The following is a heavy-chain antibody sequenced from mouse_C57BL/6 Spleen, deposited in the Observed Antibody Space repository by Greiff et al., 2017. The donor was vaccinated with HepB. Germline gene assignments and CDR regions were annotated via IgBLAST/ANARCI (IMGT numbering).Heavy chain of an antibody. V-gene: IGHV5-4*01. Sequence: VQLKESGGGLVKPGGSLKLSCAASGFTFSSYAMSWVRQTPEKRLEWVATISDGGSYTYYPDNVKGRFTISRDNAKNNLYLQMSHLKSEDTAMYYCARDRNYYGSRSYFDYWGQGTTLTVSS. CDR3: ARDRNYYGSRSYFDY. CDR1: GFTFSSYA. D-gene: IGHD1-1*01. J-gene: IGHJ2*01. CDR2: ISDGGSYT.